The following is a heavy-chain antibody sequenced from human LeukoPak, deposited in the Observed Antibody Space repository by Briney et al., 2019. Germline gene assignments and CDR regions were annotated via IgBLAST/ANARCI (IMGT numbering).Heavy chain of an antibody. D-gene: IGHD3-10*01. CDR1: GGSNSAYY. J-gene: IGHJ5*02. Sequence: ASETLSLTCSVSGGSNSAYYWSWIRQPPGKGLEWIGYIYYSGSTNYNPSLKSRVTISVDTSKNQFSLKLSSVTAADTAVYYCARYGSGGNWFDPWGQGTLVTVSS. CDR2: IYYSGST. CDR3: ARYGSGGNWFDP. V-gene: IGHV4-59*08.